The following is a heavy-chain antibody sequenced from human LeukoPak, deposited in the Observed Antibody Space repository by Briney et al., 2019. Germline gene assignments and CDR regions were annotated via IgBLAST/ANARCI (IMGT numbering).Heavy chain of an antibody. D-gene: IGHD6-13*01. V-gene: IGHV3-23*01. Sequence: GGSLRLSCAASGFTFSTYVMTWVRQAPGKGLEWVSSISGSGGSTYYADSVKGRFTISRDNSKNTLYLQMNSLRAEDTAVYYCARVSAAAGYYYYYYGMDVWGQGTTVTVSS. CDR1: GFTFSTYV. J-gene: IGHJ6*02. CDR3: ARVSAAAGYYYYYYGMDV. CDR2: ISGSGGST.